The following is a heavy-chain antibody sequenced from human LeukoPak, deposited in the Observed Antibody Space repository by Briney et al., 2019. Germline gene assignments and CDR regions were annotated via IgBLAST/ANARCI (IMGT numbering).Heavy chain of an antibody. D-gene: IGHD6-13*01. J-gene: IGHJ4*02. CDR3: ARMWGSSWSYFDY. V-gene: IGHV3-48*04. CDR2: ISSGSTTI. CDR1: GFTFSSYS. Sequence: PGGSLRLSCAVSGFTFSSYSMNWVRQAPGKGLEWVSYISSGSTTIYYADSVKGRFTISRDNAKNSLYLQMNSLRAEDTAVYFCARMWGSSWSYFDYWGQGTLVTVSS.